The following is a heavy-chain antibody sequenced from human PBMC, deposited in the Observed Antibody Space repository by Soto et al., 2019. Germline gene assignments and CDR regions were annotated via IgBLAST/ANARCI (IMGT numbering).Heavy chain of an antibody. CDR3: ARSSWGGVSTIDY. D-gene: IGHD3-16*01. CDR2: IYYSGST. V-gene: IGHV4-61*01. J-gene: IGHJ4*02. CDR1: GGSVSSGSYY. Sequence: SETLSLTCTVSGGSVSSGSYYWSWIRQPPGKGLEWIGYIYYSGSTNYNPSPKSRVTISVDTSKNQLSLKLSSVTAADTAVYYCARSSWGGVSTIDYWGQGTLVTVSS.